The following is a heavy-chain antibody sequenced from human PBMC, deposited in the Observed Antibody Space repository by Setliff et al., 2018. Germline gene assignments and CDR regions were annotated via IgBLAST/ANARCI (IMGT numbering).Heavy chain of an antibody. Sequence: SETLSLTCTVSGGSISSYYWSWIRQPAGKGLEWIGHIYIGGSANYNPSLKSRVTMSIDTSKNQFSLKLNSVTAADMAVYYFAREQWLDPPGYYYMDVWAKGTTVTVSS. CDR1: GGSISSYY. CDR2: IYIGGSA. CDR3: AREQWLDPPGYYYMDV. J-gene: IGHJ6*03. V-gene: IGHV4-4*07. D-gene: IGHD6-19*01.